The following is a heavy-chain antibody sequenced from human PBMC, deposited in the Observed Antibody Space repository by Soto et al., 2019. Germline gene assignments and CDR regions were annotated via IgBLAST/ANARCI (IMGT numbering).Heavy chain of an antibody. CDR1: GFSFISYG. CDR2: ISYDGSNK. Sequence: GGSLRLSCAASGFSFISYGMHWVRQAPGKGLEWVAVISYDGSNKYYVDSVKGRFTISRDNSKNTLFLQMNSLRADDTAVYYCAKAMDTRDIDYWGQGTLVTVSS. CDR3: AKAMDTRDIDY. J-gene: IGHJ4*02. V-gene: IGHV3-30*18.